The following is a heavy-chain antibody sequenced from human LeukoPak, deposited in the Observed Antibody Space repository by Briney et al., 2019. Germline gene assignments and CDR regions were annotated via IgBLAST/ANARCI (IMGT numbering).Heavy chain of an antibody. CDR3: ARDLYCSDASCSFDY. CDR2: IYSGGST. Sequence: GGSLRPSCAASGFTVTSNYTRWVPQAPGEGLEWVSFIYSGGSTYYADSVKGRFTISRDNSKNTLYLQMNSLRAEDTAVYYCARDLYCSDASCSFDYWGQGTLVTVSS. J-gene: IGHJ4*02. D-gene: IGHD2-15*01. V-gene: IGHV3-53*01. CDR1: GFTVTSNY.